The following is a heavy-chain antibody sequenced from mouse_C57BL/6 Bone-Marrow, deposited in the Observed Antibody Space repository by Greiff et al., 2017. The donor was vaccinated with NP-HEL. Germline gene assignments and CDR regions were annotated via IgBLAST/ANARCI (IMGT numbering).Heavy chain of an antibody. CDR3: TGLTGTKGY. CDR2: IDPETGGT. Sequence: QVQLQQSGAELVRPGASVTLSCTASGYTFTDYEMHWVKQTPVHGLEWIGAIDPETGGTAYNQKFKGKAILTADKSSSTAYMELRSLTSEDSAVYYCTGLTGTKGYWGQGTTLTVSS. V-gene: IGHV1-15*01. J-gene: IGHJ2*01. CDR1: GYTFTDYE. D-gene: IGHD4-1*01.